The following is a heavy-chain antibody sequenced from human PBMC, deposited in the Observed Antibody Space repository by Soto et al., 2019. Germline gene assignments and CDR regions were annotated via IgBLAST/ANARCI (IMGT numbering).Heavy chain of an antibody. V-gene: IGHV1-18*01. CDR1: GYTFTSYG. J-gene: IGHJ6*02. Sequence: QVQLVQSGAEVKKPGASVKVSCKASGYTFTSYGISWVRQAPGQGLEWMGWISAYNGNTNYAQKLQGRVTMTTDTSTSTAYMELRSLRSDDTAVYYCARDTLRYFDWLLAEKASNYYYYGMDVWGQGTTVTVSS. CDR2: ISAYNGNT. CDR3: ARDTLRYFDWLLAEKASNYYYYGMDV. D-gene: IGHD3-9*01.